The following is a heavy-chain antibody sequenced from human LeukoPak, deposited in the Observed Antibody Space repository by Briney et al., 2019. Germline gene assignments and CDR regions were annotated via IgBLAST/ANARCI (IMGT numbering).Heavy chain of an antibody. CDR3: AKAYDSSGYYEY. V-gene: IGHV3-23*01. CDR1: GFTFNSYA. CDR2: ISGSGGTT. Sequence: PGGSLRLSCAASGFTFNSYAMSWVRQAPGKGLEWVSIISGSGGTTYYADSVKGRFTISRDSSKNTLYLQMNSLRAEDTAVYYCAKAYDSSGYYEYWGQGTLVTVSS. D-gene: IGHD3-22*01. J-gene: IGHJ4*02.